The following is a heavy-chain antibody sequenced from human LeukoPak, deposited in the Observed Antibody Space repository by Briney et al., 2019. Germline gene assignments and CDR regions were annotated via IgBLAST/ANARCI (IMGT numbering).Heavy chain of an antibody. J-gene: IGHJ4*02. CDR3: ARDSGWFRFDN. D-gene: IGHD6-13*01. CDR1: GFTFNRYW. CDR2: IKEDGSEK. V-gene: IGHV3-7*03. Sequence: GGSLRLSCAASGFTFNRYWMTWVRQAPGKGLEWVANIKEDGSEKYYVDSVKGRFIISRDNAKNSLYLQVNSLRAEDTAVYYCARDSGWFRFDNWGQGTLVTVSS.